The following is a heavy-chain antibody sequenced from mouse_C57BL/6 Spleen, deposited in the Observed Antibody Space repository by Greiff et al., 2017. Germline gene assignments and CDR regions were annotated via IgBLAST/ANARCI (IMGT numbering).Heavy chain of an antibody. CDR3: AIDSSGYGAMDY. V-gene: IGHV1-55*01. CDR2: IYPGSGST. Sequence: QVQLQQPGAELVKPGASVKMSCKASGYTFTSYWITWVKQRPGQGLEWIGDIYPGSGSTNYNEKFKSKATLTVDTSSSTAYMELRSLTSEDSAVYYCAIDSSGYGAMDYWGQGTSVTVSS. J-gene: IGHJ4*01. CDR1: GYTFTSYW. D-gene: IGHD3-2*02.